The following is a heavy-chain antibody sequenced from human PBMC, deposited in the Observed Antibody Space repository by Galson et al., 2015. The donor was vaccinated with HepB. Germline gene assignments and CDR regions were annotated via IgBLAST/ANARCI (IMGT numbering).Heavy chain of an antibody. D-gene: IGHD6-19*01. J-gene: IGHJ3*02. CDR1: GYTFTSYG. CDR3: ARDFSVAGTGDAFDI. V-gene: IGHV1-18*04. Sequence: SGYTFTSYGISWVRQAPGQGLEWMGWISAYNGNTNYAQKLQGRVTMTTDTSTSTAYMELRSLRSDDTAVYYCARDFSVAGTGDAFDIWGQGTMVTVSS. CDR2: ISAYNGNT.